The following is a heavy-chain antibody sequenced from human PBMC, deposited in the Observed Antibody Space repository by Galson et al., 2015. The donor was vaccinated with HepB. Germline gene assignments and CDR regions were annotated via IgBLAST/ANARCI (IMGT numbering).Heavy chain of an antibody. CDR3: ARLSRAGELLPGPGDFDY. Sequence: SLRLSCAASGFTLSSYSMNWVRQAPGKGLEWVSSISSSSSYIYYADSVKGRFTISRDNAKNSLYLQMNSLRAEDTAVYYCARLSRAGELLPGPGDFDYWGQGTLVTVSS. J-gene: IGHJ4*02. D-gene: IGHD1-26*01. V-gene: IGHV3-21*01. CDR1: GFTLSSYS. CDR2: ISSSSSYI.